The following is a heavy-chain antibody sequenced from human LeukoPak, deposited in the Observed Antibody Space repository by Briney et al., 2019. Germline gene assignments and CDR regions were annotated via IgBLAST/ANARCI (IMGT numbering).Heavy chain of an antibody. V-gene: IGHV1-2*02. CDR1: GYTFTGYY. CDR3: ARLGRSKGSGWYYDD. Sequence: ASVKVSCKASGYTFTGYYMHWVRQAPGQGLEWMGWINPNSGGTNYAQKFQGRVTMTRDTSISTAYMELSRLRSDDTAVYYCARLGRSKGSGWYYDDWGQGTLVTVSS. J-gene: IGHJ4*02. CDR2: INPNSGGT. D-gene: IGHD6-19*01.